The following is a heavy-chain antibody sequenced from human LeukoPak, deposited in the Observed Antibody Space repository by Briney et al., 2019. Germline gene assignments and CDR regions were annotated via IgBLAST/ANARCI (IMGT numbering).Heavy chain of an antibody. CDR1: GFTFSSYA. CDR3: VSMIVVVNDYYYYMDV. CDR2: ISGSGGST. D-gene: IGHD3-22*01. J-gene: IGHJ6*03. Sequence: PGGSLGLSCAASGFTFSSYAMSWVRQAPGKGLEWVSAISGSGGSTYYADSVKGRFTISRDNSKNTLYPQMNSLRAEDTAVYYCVSMIVVVNDYYYYMDVWGKGTTVTVSS. V-gene: IGHV3-23*01.